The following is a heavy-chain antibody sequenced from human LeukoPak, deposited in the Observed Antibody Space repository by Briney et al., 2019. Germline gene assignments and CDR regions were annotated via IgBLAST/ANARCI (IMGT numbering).Heavy chain of an antibody. CDR3: AKQAYDSPRTDFDY. V-gene: IGHV3-23*05. Sequence: GGSLRLSCAASGFTFSGYAMNWVRQAPGKGLEWVSHIYISSSSNIISYADSVKGRFTISRDNSKNTLHLQMNSLRAEDTAIYYCAKQAYDSPRTDFDYWGQGTLVTVSS. CDR2: ISSSSNII. J-gene: IGHJ4*02. D-gene: IGHD3-22*01. CDR1: GFTFSGYA.